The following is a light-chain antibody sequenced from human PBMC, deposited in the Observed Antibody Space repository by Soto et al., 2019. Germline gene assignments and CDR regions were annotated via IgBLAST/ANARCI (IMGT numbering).Light chain of an antibody. CDR3: LQHKSWPFT. CDR1: QSVSSS. V-gene: IGKV3-15*01. Sequence: EIVMPQSPATLSVSPGERATLSCRASQSVSSSLAWFRQKPGQAPRLLLCAASARAAGIAARLSGSGSGPEFTLTISSLQSEDVAVYYCLQHKSWPFTFGQGTKLELK. J-gene: IGKJ2*01. CDR2: AAS.